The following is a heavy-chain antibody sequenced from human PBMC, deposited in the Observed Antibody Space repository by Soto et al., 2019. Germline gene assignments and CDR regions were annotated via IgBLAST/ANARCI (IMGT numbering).Heavy chain of an antibody. CDR1: GYTFTSYA. D-gene: IGHD6-13*01. Sequence: QVQLVQSGAEEKKPGASVKVSCKASGYTFTSYAMHWVRQTPGQRLEWMGWINDGNGNTKDSQKFPDRVTITRDTSASTAYMELSSLRSEDTAVYYCARAPGGPGIAEYWGQGTLVTVSS. V-gene: IGHV1-3*05. CDR2: INDGNGNT. J-gene: IGHJ4*02. CDR3: ARAPGGPGIAEY.